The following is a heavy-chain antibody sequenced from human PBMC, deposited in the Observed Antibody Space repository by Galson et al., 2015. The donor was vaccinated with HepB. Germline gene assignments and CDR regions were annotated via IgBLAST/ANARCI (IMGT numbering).Heavy chain of an antibody. CDR1: GGTFSSYT. J-gene: IGHJ4*02. V-gene: IGHV1-69*02. CDR3: ARGLSGYYDSSGYPAGFDY. Sequence: SVKVSCKASGGTFSSYTISWVRQAPGQGLEWMGRIIPILGIANYAQKFQGRVTITADKSTSTAYMELSSLRSEDTAVYYCARGLSGYYDSSGYPAGFDYWGQGTLVTVSS. CDR2: IIPILGIA. D-gene: IGHD3-22*01.